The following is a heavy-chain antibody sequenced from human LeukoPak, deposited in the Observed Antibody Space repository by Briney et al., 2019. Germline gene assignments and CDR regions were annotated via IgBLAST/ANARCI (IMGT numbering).Heavy chain of an antibody. D-gene: IGHD2-2*01. CDR1: GGSISSSNW. CDR3: AKSIVVVPAAIDYYYYGMDV. Sequence: KASGTLSLTCAVSGGSISSSNWWSWVRQPPGKGLEWIGEIYHSGSTNYNPSLKSRVTISVDKSKNQFSLKLSSVTAADTAVYYCAKSIVVVPAAIDYYYYGMDVWGQGTTVTVSS. J-gene: IGHJ6*02. V-gene: IGHV4-4*02. CDR2: IYHSGST.